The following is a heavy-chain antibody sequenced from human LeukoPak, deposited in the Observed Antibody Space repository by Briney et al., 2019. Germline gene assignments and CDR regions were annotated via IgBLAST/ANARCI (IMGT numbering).Heavy chain of an antibody. CDR3: ARVGYSSGWYVGY. CDR2: ITTSSSTI. D-gene: IGHD6-19*01. CDR1: EFTFSSYS. J-gene: IGHJ4*02. V-gene: IGHV3-48*04. Sequence: GSLRLSCAASEFTFSSYSMNWVRQAPGKGLEWVSYITTSSSTISYADSVKGRFTSSRDNAKNSLYLQMNSLRAEDTAVYYCARVGYSSGWYVGYWGQGTLVTVSS.